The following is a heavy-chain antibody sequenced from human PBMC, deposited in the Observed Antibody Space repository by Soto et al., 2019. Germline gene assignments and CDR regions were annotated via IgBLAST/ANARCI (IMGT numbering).Heavy chain of an antibody. CDR1: GYSFTNYQ. V-gene: IGHV5-51*01. Sequence: GESLKISCKASGYSFTNYQIGWVRQMPGKGLEWMGIIYPADSDTRYSPSFQGQVTISADKSISTAFLQWSSLKASDTATYYCARRAAHGFDYWGQGTLVTVSS. CDR2: IYPADSDT. CDR3: ARRAAHGFDY. J-gene: IGHJ4*02. D-gene: IGHD6-13*01.